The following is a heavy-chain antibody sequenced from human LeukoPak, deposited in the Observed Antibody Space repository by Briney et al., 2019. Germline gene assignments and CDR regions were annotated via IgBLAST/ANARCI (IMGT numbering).Heavy chain of an antibody. J-gene: IGHJ4*02. CDR2: IKSKTDGETT. V-gene: IGHV3-15*07. CDR1: GFTFSNTW. D-gene: IGHD4-11*01. CDR3: TTLHYYGY. Sequence: GGPLRLSCAASGFTFSNTWMNWVRQAPGKGLEWVGRIKSKTDGETTNYPAPVKGRFTISRDDSKNTLYLQMNSLKTEDTAVYYCTTLHYYGYWGQGTLVTVSS.